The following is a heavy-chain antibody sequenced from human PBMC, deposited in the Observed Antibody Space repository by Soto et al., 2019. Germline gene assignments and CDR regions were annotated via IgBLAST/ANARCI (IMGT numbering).Heavy chain of an antibody. CDR2: IYYSGST. Sequence: SETLSLTCTVSGGSISSGGGYYWSWIRQHPGKGLEWIGYIYYSGSTYYNPSLKSRLTISLDTSKNQFSLKLSSVTAADTAVYYCAREVPTPYYFDYWGQGTLVTV. CDR3: AREVPTPYYFDY. J-gene: IGHJ4*02. V-gene: IGHV4-31*03. CDR1: GGSISSGGGYY.